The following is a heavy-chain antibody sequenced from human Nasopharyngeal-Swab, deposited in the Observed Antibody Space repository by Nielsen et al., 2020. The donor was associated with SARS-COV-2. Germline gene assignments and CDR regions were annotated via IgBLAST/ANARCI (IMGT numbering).Heavy chain of an antibody. Sequence: WIRHPPGKGLDFLFSIYYSGSTNYNPSLKSRVTISVDTSKNQFSLKLSSVTAADTAVYYCAREGPAIWFGEYETSKSGMDVWGQGTTVTVSS. CDR3: AREGPAIWFGEYETSKSGMDV. CDR2: IYYSGST. V-gene: IGHV4-59*01. J-gene: IGHJ6*02. D-gene: IGHD3-10*01.